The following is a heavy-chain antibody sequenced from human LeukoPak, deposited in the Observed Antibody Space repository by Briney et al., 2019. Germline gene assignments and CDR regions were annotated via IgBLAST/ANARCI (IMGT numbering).Heavy chain of an antibody. Sequence: ASVKVSCKASGYTFTSYGISWVRQAPGQGLEWMGWISAYNGNTNYAQKLQGRVTMTTDTSTSTAYMELRSLRSDDTAVYYCARDYGPYCSGGSCYLYSYWGQGTLVTVSS. CDR2: ISAYNGNT. D-gene: IGHD2-15*01. CDR1: GYTFTSYG. V-gene: IGHV1-18*01. CDR3: ARDYGPYCSGGSCYLYSY. J-gene: IGHJ4*02.